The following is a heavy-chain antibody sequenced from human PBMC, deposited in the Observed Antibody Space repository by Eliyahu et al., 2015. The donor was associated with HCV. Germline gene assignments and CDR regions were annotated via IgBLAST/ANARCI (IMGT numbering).Heavy chain of an antibody. CDR1: GXXFTSYG. CDR3: ARDPGLGSSWYVDY. J-gene: IGHJ4*02. D-gene: IGHD6-13*01. V-gene: IGHV1-18*01. CDR2: ISSYNGNT. Sequence: QVQLVQSGAEVKKPGASVKVXCXASGXXFTSYGISXVRQAPGQGLEWMGWISSYNGNTNYAQKLQGRVTMTTDTSTSTAYMELRSLRSDDTAVYYCARDPGLGSSWYVDYWGQGTLVTVSS.